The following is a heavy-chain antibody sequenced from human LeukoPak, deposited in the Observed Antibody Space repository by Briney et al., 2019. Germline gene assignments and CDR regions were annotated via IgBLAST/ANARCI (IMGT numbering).Heavy chain of an antibody. Sequence: SQTLSLTCTVSGGSISSDGYYWSWIRQHPGKGLEWIGYIYYSGSTYYNPSLKSRVTISVDTSKNQFSLKLSSVTAADTAVYYCASGRIVGATSFDYWGQGTLVTVSS. D-gene: IGHD1-26*01. CDR2: IYYSGST. CDR3: ASGRIVGATSFDY. CDR1: GGSISSDGYY. V-gene: IGHV4-31*03. J-gene: IGHJ4*02.